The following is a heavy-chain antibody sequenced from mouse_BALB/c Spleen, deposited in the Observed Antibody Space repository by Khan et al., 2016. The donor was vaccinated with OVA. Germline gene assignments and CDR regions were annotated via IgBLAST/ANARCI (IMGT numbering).Heavy chain of an antibody. CDR3: ARGYFGNYEFAY. Sequence: QVQLKESGAELVKPGASVKLSCKTSGYTFTSYWIQWVKQRPGQGLWCIGQIFPGTGTTYYNENFKGKATLTVDTSSSTAYMQLSSLTSEDSAVYFCARGYFGNYEFAYWGQGTLVTVSP. V-gene: IGHV1S132*01. CDR1: GYTFTSYW. J-gene: IGHJ3*01. D-gene: IGHD2-1*01. CDR2: IFPGTGTT.